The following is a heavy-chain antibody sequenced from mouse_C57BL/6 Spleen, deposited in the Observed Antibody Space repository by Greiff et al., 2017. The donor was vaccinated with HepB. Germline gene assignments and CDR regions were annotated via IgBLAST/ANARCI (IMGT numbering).Heavy chain of an antibody. CDR1: EYEFPSHD. D-gene: IGHD2-5*01. J-gene: IGHJ1*03. CDR3: ARKAYYSNYYWYFDV. CDR2: INSDGGST. V-gene: IGHV5-2*01. Sequence: DVMLVESGGGLVQPGESLKLSCESNEYEFPSHDMSWVRKTPEKRLELVAAINSDGGSTYYPDTMERRFIISRDNTKKTLYLQMSSLRSEDTALYYCARKAYYSNYYWYFDVWGTGTTVTVSS.